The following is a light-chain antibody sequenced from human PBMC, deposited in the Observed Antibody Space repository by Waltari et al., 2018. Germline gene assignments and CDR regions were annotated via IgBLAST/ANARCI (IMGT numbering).Light chain of an antibody. V-gene: IGLV1-47*01. J-gene: IGLJ3*02. CDR2: KNE. CDR1: SFNIGRNY. Sequence: QSALTQPPSASGTPGQGVTISCSGSSFNIGRNYVYWYQQLSGAAPKLLMFKNEQRPSGVPDRFSGTRSVASASLAIIGLRSEDEADYYCAVWDDVLSSWVFGGGTKLTVL. CDR3: AVWDDVLSSWV.